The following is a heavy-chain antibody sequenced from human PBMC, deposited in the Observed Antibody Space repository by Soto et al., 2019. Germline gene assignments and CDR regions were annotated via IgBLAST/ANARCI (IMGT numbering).Heavy chain of an antibody. CDR3: ARARWYDAFDV. CDR1: GFFISSGNY. CDR2: IFHGGNT. D-gene: IGHD2-15*01. Sequence: SETLSLTCAVSGFFISSGNYWGWIRKPPGKGLEWIGSIFHGGNTYYNPSLKSRVTISVDMSKNQFSLKLSSVTAADTAVYYCARARWYDAFDVWGQGTVVTVSS. J-gene: IGHJ3*01. V-gene: IGHV4-38-2*01.